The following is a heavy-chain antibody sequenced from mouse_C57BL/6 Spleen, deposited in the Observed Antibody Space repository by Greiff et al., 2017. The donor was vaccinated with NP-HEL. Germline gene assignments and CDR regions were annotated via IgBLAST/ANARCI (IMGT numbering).Heavy chain of an antibody. CDR3: ALYYYGKNYFDY. D-gene: IGHD1-1*01. J-gene: IGHJ2*01. V-gene: IGHV3-6*01. CDR1: GYSITSGYY. CDR2: ISYDGSN. Sequence: EVKLQESGPGLVKPSQSLSLTCSVTGYSITSGYYWNWIRQFPGNKLEWMGYISYDGSNNYNPSLNNRISITRDTSKNQFFLKLNSVTTEDTATYYCALYYYGKNYFDYWGQGTTLTVSS.